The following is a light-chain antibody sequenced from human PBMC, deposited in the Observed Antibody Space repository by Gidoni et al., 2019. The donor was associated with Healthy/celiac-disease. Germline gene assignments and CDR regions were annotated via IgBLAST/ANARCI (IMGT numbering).Light chain of an antibody. Sequence: IVLTQSPATLSLSPGERATLSCMASQSVSSYLAWYQQKPGQAPRLLLYDASNRATGIPARFSGSGSGTDFTLTISSLETEDFAVYYCQQRSNWPPLTFGGGTKVEIK. CDR2: DAS. J-gene: IGKJ4*01. CDR3: QQRSNWPPLT. V-gene: IGKV3-11*01. CDR1: QSVSSY.